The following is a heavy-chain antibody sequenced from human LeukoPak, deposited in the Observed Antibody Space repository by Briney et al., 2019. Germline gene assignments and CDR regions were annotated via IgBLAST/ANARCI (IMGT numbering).Heavy chain of an antibody. Sequence: GESLKISCKGSGYSFTSYWIGWVRQMPGKGLEWMGIIYPGDSDIRYSPSFQGQVTISADKSISTAYLQWSSLKASDTAMYYCARTDYDSSGYYYVFDYWGQGTLVTVSS. J-gene: IGHJ4*02. CDR1: GYSFTSYW. CDR2: IYPGDSDI. CDR3: ARTDYDSSGYYYVFDY. D-gene: IGHD3-22*01. V-gene: IGHV5-51*01.